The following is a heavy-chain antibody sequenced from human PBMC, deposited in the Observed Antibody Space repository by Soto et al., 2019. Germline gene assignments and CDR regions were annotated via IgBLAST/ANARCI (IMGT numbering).Heavy chain of an antibody. Sequence: EVQLVESGGGLVQPGGSLRLSCAASGFTLSDHYIDWVRQAPGRGLEWVGRSRDKPSGYTTQYAASVRGRFTTSREDSKNSVYLQMNSLKSEDTAVYYCVRARYFTDSIGYTRCFDFWGQGTLVTVSS. CDR1: GFTLSDHY. D-gene: IGHD3-22*01. CDR2: SRDKPSGYTT. CDR3: VRARYFTDSIGYTRCFDF. V-gene: IGHV3-72*01. J-gene: IGHJ4*02.